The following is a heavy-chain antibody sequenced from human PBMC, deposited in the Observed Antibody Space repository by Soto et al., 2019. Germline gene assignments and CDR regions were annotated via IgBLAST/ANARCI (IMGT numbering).Heavy chain of an antibody. D-gene: IGHD6-19*01. CDR2: ISYDGSNK. J-gene: IGHJ6*02. V-gene: IGHV3-30-3*01. Sequence: GGSLRLSCAASGFTFSSYAMHWVRQAPGKGLEWVAVISYDGSNKYYADSVKGRFTISRDNSKNTLYLQMNSLRAEDTAVYYCARDSSGSGKRGMDVWGQGTTVTVSS. CDR3: ARDSSGSGKRGMDV. CDR1: GFTFSSYA.